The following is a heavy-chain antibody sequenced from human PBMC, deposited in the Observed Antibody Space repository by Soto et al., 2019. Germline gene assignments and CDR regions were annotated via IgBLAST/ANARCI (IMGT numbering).Heavy chain of an antibody. Sequence: GGSLRLSCAASGFTFSSYGMHWVRQAPGKGLEWVAVIWYDGSNKYYADSVKGRFTISRDNSKNTLYLQMNSLRAEDTAVYYCARSFYYDSLRAFDIWGQGTMVTVSS. CDR1: GFTFSSYG. V-gene: IGHV3-33*01. D-gene: IGHD3-22*01. CDR2: IWYDGSNK. J-gene: IGHJ3*02. CDR3: ARSFYYDSLRAFDI.